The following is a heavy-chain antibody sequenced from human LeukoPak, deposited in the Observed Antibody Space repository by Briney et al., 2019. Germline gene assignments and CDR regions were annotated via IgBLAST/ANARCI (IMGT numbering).Heavy chain of an antibody. CDR1: GFTFSSYW. Sequence: GGSLRLSCAASGFTFSSYWMSWVRQAPGKGLEWVANIKQDGSEKYYVDSVKGRFTISRDNAKNSLYLQMNSLRVEDTAVYYCARAKGIAVAGPLDYWGQGTLVTVSS. D-gene: IGHD6-19*01. J-gene: IGHJ4*02. CDR3: ARAKGIAVAGPLDY. V-gene: IGHV3-7*01. CDR2: IKQDGSEK.